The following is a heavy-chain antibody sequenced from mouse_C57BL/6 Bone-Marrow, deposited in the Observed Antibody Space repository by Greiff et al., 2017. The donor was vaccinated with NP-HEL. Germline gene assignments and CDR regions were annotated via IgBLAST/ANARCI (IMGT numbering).Heavy chain of an antibody. J-gene: IGHJ2*01. CDR1: GFNIKDYY. CDR3: ARTYGSSWDYFDY. Sequence: EVKLVESGAELVKPGASVKLSCTASGFNIKDYYMHWVKQRTEQGLEWIGRIDPEDGETKYAPKFQGKATITADTSSNTAYLQLSSLTSEDTAVYYCARTYGSSWDYFDYWGQGTTLTVSS. CDR2: IDPEDGET. D-gene: IGHD1-1*01. V-gene: IGHV14-2*01.